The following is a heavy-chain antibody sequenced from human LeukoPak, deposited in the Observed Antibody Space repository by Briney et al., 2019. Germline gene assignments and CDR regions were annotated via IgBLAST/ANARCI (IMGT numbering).Heavy chain of an antibody. CDR3: AGSTVTKGSSWLRYFDY. CDR1: GGSISSYY. CDR2: IHNSGST. V-gene: IGHV4-59*03. J-gene: IGHJ4*02. Sequence: SETLSLTCTVSGGSISSYYWSWIRQPPGKGLEWIGYIHNSGSTNYNPSLKSRVTISVDTSKNQFSLLLSSVTAADTAVYYCAGSTVTKGSSWLRYFDYWGQGTLVTVSS. D-gene: IGHD4-17*01.